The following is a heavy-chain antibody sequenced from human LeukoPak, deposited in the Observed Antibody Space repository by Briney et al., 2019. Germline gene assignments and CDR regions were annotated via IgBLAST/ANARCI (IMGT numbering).Heavy chain of an antibody. CDR1: GYTFTSYG. Sequence: GASVKVSCKASGYTFTSYGINWVRQATGQGLEWMGWMSPNSGNTGYAQKFQGRVTMTRNTSISAAYMELSSLRSEDTAVYYCARGRRAVAGRRFDYWGQGTLVTVSS. CDR2: MSPNSGNT. V-gene: IGHV1-8*01. J-gene: IGHJ4*02. CDR3: ARGRRAVAGRRFDY. D-gene: IGHD6-19*01.